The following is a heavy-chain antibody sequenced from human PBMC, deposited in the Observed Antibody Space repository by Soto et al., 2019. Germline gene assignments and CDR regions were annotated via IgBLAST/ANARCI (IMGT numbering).Heavy chain of an antibody. D-gene: IGHD6-19*01. CDR1: GFSFSSYA. V-gene: IGHV3-30-3*01. CDR3: ARDMYSSDYFVKWFEP. J-gene: IGHJ5*02. CDR2: ISHDGINK. Sequence: QVRLVESGGGVVQPGRSLRLSCTASGFSFSSYAMYWFRQPPGQVLEWVAVISHDGINKHNEDSVKGRVTVSRDNSNHSRDLQLNSLRGEDTAMYYWARDMYSSDYFVKWFEPWGQGTLVTVSS.